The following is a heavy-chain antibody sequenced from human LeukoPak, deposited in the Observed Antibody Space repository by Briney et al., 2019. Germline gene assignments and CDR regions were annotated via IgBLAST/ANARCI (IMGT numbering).Heavy chain of an antibody. Sequence: GGSPRLSCAASGFTFSSYAMHWVRQAPGKGLEWVAVISYDGSNKYYADSVKGRFTISRDNSKNTLYMQMNSLRAEDTAVYYCARDRELSYFDYWGQGTLVTVSS. V-gene: IGHV3-30-3*01. J-gene: IGHJ4*02. D-gene: IGHD1-7*01. CDR2: ISYDGSNK. CDR3: ARDRELSYFDY. CDR1: GFTFSSYA.